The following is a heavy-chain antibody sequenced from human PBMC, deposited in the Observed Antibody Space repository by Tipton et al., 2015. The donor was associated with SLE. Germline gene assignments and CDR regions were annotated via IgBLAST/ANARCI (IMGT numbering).Heavy chain of an antibody. V-gene: IGHV4-38-2*02. CDR2: IYHGGTT. CDR3: ARDIRSSWFYFDS. J-gene: IGHJ4*02. CDR1: GYSISSNYY. Sequence: TLSLTRIVSGYSISSNYYWAWIRQPPGKGLEWIGTIYHGGTTYYNPSLESRVTISIDTSKNHFSLKLSSVTAADTAVYFCARDIRSSWFYFDSWGQGMLVTVSS. D-gene: IGHD6-13*01.